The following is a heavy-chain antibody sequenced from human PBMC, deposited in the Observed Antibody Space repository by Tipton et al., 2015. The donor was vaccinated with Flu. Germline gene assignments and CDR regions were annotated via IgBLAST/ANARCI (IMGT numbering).Heavy chain of an antibody. CDR1: GASVNSGSYY. V-gene: IGHV4-61*02. J-gene: IGHJ4*02. CDR2: FYPSGPS. D-gene: IGHD3-16*01. Sequence: TLSLTCTVAGASVNSGSYYWTWIRQSPGKGLEWLGSFYPSGPSYYNPSLKSRVTISLDTSKSHFSLNLSSVTAADTAVYYCARLEGAFEGGHCVSSNCWINFWGQGTLVTVSA. CDR3: ARLEGAFEGGHCVSSNCWINF.